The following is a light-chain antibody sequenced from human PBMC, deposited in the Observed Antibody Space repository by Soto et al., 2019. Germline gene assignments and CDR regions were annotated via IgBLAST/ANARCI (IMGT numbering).Light chain of an antibody. J-gene: IGLJ2*01. CDR1: SSDVGAYNY. Sequence: QSALTQPASMSGSPGQSITISCTGTSSDVGAYNYVSWYKQHPGKAPKLMIYDVSNRPSGVSNRFSGSKSGNTASLTISGLQAEDEADYYCSSYTTSSTVIFGGGTKLTVL. V-gene: IGLV2-14*01. CDR2: DVS. CDR3: SSYTTSSTVI.